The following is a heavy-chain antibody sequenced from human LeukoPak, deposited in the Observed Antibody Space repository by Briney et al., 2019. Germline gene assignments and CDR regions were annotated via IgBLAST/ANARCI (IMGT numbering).Heavy chain of an antibody. Sequence: PGGSLRLSCAASGFTFSTYGMTWVRQAPGKGLEWVSAISGSGGSTYYADSVKGRFTISRDNSKNTLYLQMNSLRAEDTAVYYCAKDPLIRAPYDYYYMHVWGKGTTVAISS. V-gene: IGHV3-23*01. J-gene: IGHJ6*03. D-gene: IGHD3-10*01. CDR2: ISGSGGST. CDR3: AKDPLIRAPYDYYYMHV. CDR1: GFTFSTYG.